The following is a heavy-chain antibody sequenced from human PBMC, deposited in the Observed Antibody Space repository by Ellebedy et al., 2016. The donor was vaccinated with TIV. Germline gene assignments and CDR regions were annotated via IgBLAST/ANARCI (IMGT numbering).Heavy chain of an antibody. Sequence: SETLSLXXAVYGGSFSGYYWSWIRQPPGKGLEWIGEINHSGSTSYNPYLKSRVTLSVDTSKNQFSLRLRSVTAADTAVYYCARGVRLGCSSTSCYYDWFDPWGQGTLVTVSS. J-gene: IGHJ5*02. CDR2: INHSGST. D-gene: IGHD2-2*01. V-gene: IGHV4-34*01. CDR1: GGSFSGYY. CDR3: ARGVRLGCSSTSCYYDWFDP.